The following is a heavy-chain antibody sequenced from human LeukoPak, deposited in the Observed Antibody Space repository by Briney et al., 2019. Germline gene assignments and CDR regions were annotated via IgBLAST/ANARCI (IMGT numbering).Heavy chain of an antibody. J-gene: IGHJ4*02. CDR2: ISGSGGST. CDR3: AKDLPYYDSSAFDY. V-gene: IGHV3-23*01. D-gene: IGHD3-22*01. Sequence: GGSLRLSCAASAFTFSSYAMSWVRQAPGKGLEWVSAISGSGGSTYYADSVKGRFTISRDNSKNTLYLQMNSLRAEDTAVYFCAKDLPYYDSSAFDYWGQGTLVTVPS. CDR1: AFTFSSYA.